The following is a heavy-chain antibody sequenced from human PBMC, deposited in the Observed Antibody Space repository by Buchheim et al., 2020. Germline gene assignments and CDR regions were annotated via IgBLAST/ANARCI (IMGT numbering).Heavy chain of an antibody. CDR2: IWYDGSNK. D-gene: IGHD2-15*01. CDR1: GFTFSSYG. J-gene: IGHJ6*02. CDR3: ARDGGRKSYGMDV. V-gene: IGHV3-33*01. Sequence: QVQLVESGGGVVQPGRSLRLSCAASGFTFSSYGMHWVRQAPGKGLEWVAVIWYDGSNKYYADSVKGRFTISRDNYKTTLYLQMNSLRAEDTAVYYCARDGGRKSYGMDVWGQGTT.